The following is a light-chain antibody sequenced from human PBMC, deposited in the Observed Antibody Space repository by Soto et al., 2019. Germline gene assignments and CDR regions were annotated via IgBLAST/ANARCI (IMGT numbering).Light chain of an antibody. CDR3: SSYTSTTTLGV. J-gene: IGLJ2*01. Sequence: QSVLTQPASVSGSLGQSITISCTGTSSDVGGYNYVSWYQQHPDKAPKLMIYEVSNRPSGVSNRFSASKSGNTASLTISGLQAEDEADYYCSSYTSTTTLGVFGGGTKLTVL. CDR2: EVS. CDR1: SSDVGGYNY. V-gene: IGLV2-14*01.